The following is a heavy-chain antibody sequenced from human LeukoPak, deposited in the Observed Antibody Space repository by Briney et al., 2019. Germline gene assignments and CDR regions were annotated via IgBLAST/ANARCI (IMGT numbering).Heavy chain of an antibody. J-gene: IGHJ4*02. D-gene: IGHD3-3*01. CDR3: ARSRYSDFWSGYSDFDY. CDR2: ISAYNGNT. V-gene: IGHV1-18*01. CDR1: GYTFTSYG. Sequence: ASVKVSCKASGYTFTSYGISWVRQAPGQGLECMGWISAYNGNTNYAQKLQGRVTMTTDTSTSTAYMELRSLRSDDTAVYYCARSRYSDFWSGYSDFDYWGQGTLVTVSS.